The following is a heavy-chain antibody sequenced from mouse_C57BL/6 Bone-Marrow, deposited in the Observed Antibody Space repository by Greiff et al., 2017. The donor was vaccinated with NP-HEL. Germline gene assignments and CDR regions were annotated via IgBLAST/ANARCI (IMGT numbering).Heavy chain of an antibody. Sequence: EVQGVESGGGLVQPKGSLKLSCAASGFTFNTYAMHWVRQAPGKGLEWVARIRSKSSNYATYYADSVKDRFTISRDDSQSMLYLQMNNLKTEDTAMYYCVREEDGYSLHWYFDVWGTGTTVTVSS. V-gene: IGHV10-3*01. CDR1: GFTFNTYA. CDR2: IRSKSSNYAT. D-gene: IGHD2-3*01. J-gene: IGHJ1*03. CDR3: VREEDGYSLHWYFDV.